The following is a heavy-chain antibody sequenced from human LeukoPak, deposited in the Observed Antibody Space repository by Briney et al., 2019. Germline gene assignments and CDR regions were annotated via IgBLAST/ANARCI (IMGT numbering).Heavy chain of an antibody. CDR3: AKGLHSGSWNDGFDI. Sequence: GGSLRLSCAASGFIFRYYGMHWVRQTPGKGLDWVAFIRYDGDDKYYIESVKGRFTISRDNSENMVYLQMNSLKTEDTAVYYCAKGLHSGSWNDGFDIWGQGTMVTVSS. J-gene: IGHJ3*02. V-gene: IGHV3-30*02. D-gene: IGHD6-13*01. CDR2: IRYDGDDK. CDR1: GFIFRYYG.